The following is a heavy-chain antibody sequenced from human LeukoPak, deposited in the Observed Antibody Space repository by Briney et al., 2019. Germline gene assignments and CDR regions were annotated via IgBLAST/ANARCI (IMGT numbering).Heavy chain of an antibody. CDR2: ISVSGVST. CDR3: VVTPYSFDS. Sequence: CVSPISVSGVSTYYAHSVKGRFTISRDNSKNTLYLQMNSLRAEDTPVYFAVVTPYSFDSWGQGTLVTVSS. J-gene: IGHJ4*02. V-gene: IGHV3-23*01. D-gene: IGHD4-23*01.